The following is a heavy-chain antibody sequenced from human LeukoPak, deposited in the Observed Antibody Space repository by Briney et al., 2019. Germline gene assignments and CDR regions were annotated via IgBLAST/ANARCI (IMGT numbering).Heavy chain of an antibody. CDR1: GLTFSNAW. CDR3: TTGPFDYYGSASYLANGMDV. J-gene: IGHJ6*02. Sequence: GGSLRLSCAASGLTFSNAWMRWVRQAPGKGLEWVGGIKSKTDGGTTDYTAPVKGRFTISRDDSKNTLYLQMNSLKTEDTAVYYCTTGPFDYYGSASYLANGMDVWGQGTTVTVSS. CDR2: IKSKTDGGTT. D-gene: IGHD3-10*01. V-gene: IGHV3-15*01.